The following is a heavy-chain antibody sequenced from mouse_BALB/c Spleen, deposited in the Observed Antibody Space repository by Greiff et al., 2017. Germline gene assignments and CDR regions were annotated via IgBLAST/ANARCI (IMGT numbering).Heavy chain of an antibody. J-gene: IGHJ4*01. CDR1: GFTFSSYT. CDR3: ARHGDQGRGYAMDY. V-gene: IGHV5-12-2*01. D-gene: IGHD3-3*01. CDR2: ISNGGGST. Sequence: EVHLVESGGGLVQPGGSLKLSCAASGFTFSSYTMSWVRQTPEKRLEWVAYISNGGGSTYYPDTVKGRFTISRDNAKNTLYLQMSSLKSEDTAMYYCARHGDQGRGYAMDYWGQGTSVTVSS.